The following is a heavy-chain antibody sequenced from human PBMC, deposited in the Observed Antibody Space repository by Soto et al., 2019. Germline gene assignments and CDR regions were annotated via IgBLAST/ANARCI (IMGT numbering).Heavy chain of an antibody. Sequence: TWRSLGLSFASYGFTFSSYGMHWVRQAPGKGLEWVAVIWYDGSNKYYADSVKGRFTISRDNSKNTLYLQMNSLRAEDTAVYYCARLLREGYCSSTSCASAYYGMDVWGQGTTVTVSS. CDR1: GFTFSSYG. V-gene: IGHV3-33*01. D-gene: IGHD2-2*01. J-gene: IGHJ6*02. CDR2: IWYDGSNK. CDR3: ARLLREGYCSSTSCASAYYGMDV.